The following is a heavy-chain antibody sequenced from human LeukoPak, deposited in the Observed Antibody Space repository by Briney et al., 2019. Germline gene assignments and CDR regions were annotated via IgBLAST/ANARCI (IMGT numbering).Heavy chain of an antibody. CDR2: LRYDGTNK. J-gene: IGHJ4*02. V-gene: IGHV3-30*02. D-gene: IGHD4-17*01. CDR1: GFTFSTCG. CDR3: ARGGGVYGDFDY. Sequence: GGSLRLSCAASGFTFSTCGMHWVRQAPGKGLEWVAFLRYDGTNKYYADSVKGRFTISRDNSKNTLYLQMNSLRAEDTAVYYCARGGGVYGDFDYWGQGTLVTVSS.